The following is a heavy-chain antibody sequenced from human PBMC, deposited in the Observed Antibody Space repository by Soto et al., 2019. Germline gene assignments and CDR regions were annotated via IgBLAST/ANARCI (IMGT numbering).Heavy chain of an antibody. J-gene: IGHJ3*02. CDR1: GFIVSNTY. Sequence: EVQLVESGGGLVQPGGSLRLSCTASGFIVSNTYVNWVRQAPGKGLEWVSVISNRGDTHYADSVRGRFSLARDISDNTLRLQMNNLRVEDTAVYYCARGPRYCRGGSCSITGDAYDIWGQGTMVTVSS. CDR2: ISNRGDT. V-gene: IGHV3-66*01. D-gene: IGHD2-15*01. CDR3: ARGPRYCRGGSCSITGDAYDI.